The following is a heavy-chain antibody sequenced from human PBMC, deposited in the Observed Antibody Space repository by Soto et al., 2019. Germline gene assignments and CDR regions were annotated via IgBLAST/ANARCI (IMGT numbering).Heavy chain of an antibody. CDR1: GVSGFTFSSYA. D-gene: IGHD6-13*01. J-gene: IGHJ4*02. V-gene: IGHV3-23*01. CDR2: ISGSGGST. CDR3: AKGIEQQLPRSFDY. Sequence: SLRLSCAASGVSGFTFSSYAMSWVRQAPGKGLEWVSAISGSGGSTYYADSVKGRFTISRDNSKNTLYLQMNSLRAEDTAVYYCAKGIEQQLPRSFDYWGQGTLVTVSS.